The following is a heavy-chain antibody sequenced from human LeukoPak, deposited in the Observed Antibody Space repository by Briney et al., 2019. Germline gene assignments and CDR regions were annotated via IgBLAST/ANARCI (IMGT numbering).Heavy chain of an antibody. CDR3: ARESGWSSFNSFDP. CDR1: GYTFTGYY. J-gene: IGHJ5*02. V-gene: IGHV1-2*02. Sequence: ASVKVSCKASGYTFTGYYMHWVRQAPGQGLEWMGWINPNSGGTNYAQKVQGRVTMTRDTSISTAYMELSRLRSDDTAVYYCARESGWSSFNSFDPWGQGTLVTVSS. CDR2: INPNSGGT. D-gene: IGHD6-19*01.